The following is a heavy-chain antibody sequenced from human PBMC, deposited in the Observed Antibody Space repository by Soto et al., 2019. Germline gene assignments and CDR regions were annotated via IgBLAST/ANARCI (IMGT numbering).Heavy chain of an antibody. Sequence: EVQLLESGGGLVQPGGSLRLSCAASGFTFSSYAMSWVRQAPGQGLEWVSAISGSGGTTYYADSVKGRFTISRDNSENTLYMHMNSLSAEDTAVYYCVKGRGNRGYENWFDFWGQGTLVTVSS. V-gene: IGHV3-23*01. CDR3: VKGRGNRGYENWFDF. CDR1: GFTFSSYA. D-gene: IGHD5-12*01. J-gene: IGHJ5*01. CDR2: ISGSGGTT.